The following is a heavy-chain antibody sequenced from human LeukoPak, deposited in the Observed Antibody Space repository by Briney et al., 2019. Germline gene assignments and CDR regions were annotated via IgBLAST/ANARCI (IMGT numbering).Heavy chain of an antibody. V-gene: IGHV4-34*01. D-gene: IGHD3-16*01. CDR3: ARGHRLFGGD. CDR1: GGSLTGYY. CDR2: INDRGST. Sequence: SETLSLTCAVSGGSLTGYYWSWIRQPPGKGLGWIGEINDRGSTNYNPSLKSRLTISVDTSKNQFSLKLTSMTAADTAVYYCARGHRLFGGDWGQGGLVTVSS. J-gene: IGHJ4*02.